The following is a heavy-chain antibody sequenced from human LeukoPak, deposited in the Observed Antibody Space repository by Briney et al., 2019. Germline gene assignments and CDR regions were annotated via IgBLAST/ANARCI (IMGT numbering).Heavy chain of an antibody. CDR1: GFTFSSYA. D-gene: IGHD4-11*01. Sequence: GGSLRLSSAASGFTFSSYAMSWVRQAPGKGLEWVSTISGSGGSTYYADSVKGRFTISRDNSKNTLYLQMNSLRAEDTAVYYCAKVARSKTTVTTYFDYWGQGTLVPVSS. CDR2: ISGSGGST. CDR3: AKVARSKTTVTTYFDY. J-gene: IGHJ4*02. V-gene: IGHV3-23*01.